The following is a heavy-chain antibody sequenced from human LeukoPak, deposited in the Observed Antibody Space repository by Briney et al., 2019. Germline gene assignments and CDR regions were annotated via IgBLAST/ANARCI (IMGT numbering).Heavy chain of an antibody. CDR3: ARKLGYCSSTSCYRSSPFGY. J-gene: IGHJ4*02. CDR2: INHSGST. D-gene: IGHD2-2*01. CDR1: GGSFSGYY. Sequence: SETLSLTCAVYGGSFSGYYWSWIRQPPGKGLEWIGEINHSGSTNYNPSLKSRVTISVDTSKNQFSLKLSSVTAADTAVYYCARKLGYCSSTSCYRSSPFGYWGQGTLVTVSS. V-gene: IGHV4-34*01.